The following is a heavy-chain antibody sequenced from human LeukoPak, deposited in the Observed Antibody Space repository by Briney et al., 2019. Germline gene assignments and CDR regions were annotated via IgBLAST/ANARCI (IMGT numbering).Heavy chain of an antibody. J-gene: IGHJ4*02. CDR3: ARAISNDDNSGYYY. Sequence: SETLSLTCTVSGGSISSYYWSWIRQPAGKGLEWIGGIYASGSNKYNPSLKSRVTMLVDTSKKQFSLKLSSVTAADTAVYYCARAISNDDNSGYYYWGQGTLVTVSS. CDR2: IYASGSN. CDR1: GGSISSYY. D-gene: IGHD3-22*01. V-gene: IGHV4-4*07.